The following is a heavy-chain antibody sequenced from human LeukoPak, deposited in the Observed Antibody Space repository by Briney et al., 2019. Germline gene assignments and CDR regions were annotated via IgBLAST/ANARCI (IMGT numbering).Heavy chain of an antibody. CDR1: GFTFSSYG. J-gene: IGHJ4*02. CDR2: IRYDGSYK. CDR3: AKDRDRQGFDY. D-gene: IGHD3-10*01. V-gene: IGHV3-30*02. Sequence: GGSLRLSCAASGFTFSSYGMHWVRQAPGKGLEWVTFIRYDGSYKYYVDSVKGRFTISRDNSKNTLYLQMNSLRADDTAVYYCAKDRDRQGFDYWGQGTLVTVSS.